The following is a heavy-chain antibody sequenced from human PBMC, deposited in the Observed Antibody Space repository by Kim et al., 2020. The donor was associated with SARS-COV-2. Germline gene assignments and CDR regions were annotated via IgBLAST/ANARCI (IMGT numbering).Heavy chain of an antibody. D-gene: IGHD4-17*01. V-gene: IGHV1-46*01. CDR1: GYTFTNYY. CDR2: LNPRSDTT. J-gene: IGHJ4*02. Sequence: ASVKVSCKASGYTFTNYYIHWVRQAPGQGLEWMGILNPRSDTTSYAQKFQGRVTMTRDTSTTIVYMELTSLRSEDTAVYYCARYGDHLDYWGQGTLVTVSS. CDR3: ARYGDHLDY.